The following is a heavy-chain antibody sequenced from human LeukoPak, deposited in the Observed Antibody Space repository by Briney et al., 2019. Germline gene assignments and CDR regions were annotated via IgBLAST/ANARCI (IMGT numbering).Heavy chain of an antibody. J-gene: IGHJ4*02. Sequence: PSETLSLTCTVSGGSISSYYWSWIRQPPGKGLEWIGYIYYSGSTNYNPSLKSRVTISVDTSKNQFSLKLSSVTAADTAVYYCARVGGSRSVYFDNWGQGTLVTVSS. CDR1: GGSISSYY. D-gene: IGHD2-15*01. CDR2: IYYSGST. CDR3: ARVGGSRSVYFDN. V-gene: IGHV4-59*01.